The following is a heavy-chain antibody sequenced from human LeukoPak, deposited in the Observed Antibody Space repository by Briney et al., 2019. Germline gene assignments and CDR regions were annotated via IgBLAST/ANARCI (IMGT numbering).Heavy chain of an antibody. Sequence: PGGSLRLSCAASGFTVSSNYMSWVRQAPGKGLEWVSVIYSGGSTYYAGSVKGRFTISRDNSKNTQFLQMNSLRADDTAVYYCARGLPALFQFDYWGQGTLVTVSS. CDR1: GFTVSSNY. CDR2: IYSGGST. V-gene: IGHV3-53*01. J-gene: IGHJ4*02. CDR3: ARGLPALFQFDY. D-gene: IGHD2-2*01.